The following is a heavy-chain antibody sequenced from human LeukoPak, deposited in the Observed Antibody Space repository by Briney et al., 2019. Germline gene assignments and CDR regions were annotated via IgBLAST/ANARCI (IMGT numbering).Heavy chain of an antibody. CDR3: ARDPSLVAPPY. D-gene: IGHD2-8*02. V-gene: IGHV3-7*01. CDR1: RFTFSIYW. CDR2: INQDGSEK. J-gene: IGHJ4*02. Sequence: GGSLRLSCAASRFTFSIYWMSWVRQAPGKGLEWVANINQDGSEKYYVDSVKGRFIISRDNAKNSLYLQMNSLRVEDAAVYFCARDPSLVAPPYWGQGTLVTVSS.